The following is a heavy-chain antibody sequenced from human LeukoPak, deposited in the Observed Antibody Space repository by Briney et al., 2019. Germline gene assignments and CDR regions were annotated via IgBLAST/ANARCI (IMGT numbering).Heavy chain of an antibody. CDR1: GYTFTGYY. CDR3: ARGGMVRGVIRPWFDP. D-gene: IGHD3-10*01. Sequence: ASVKVSCKASGYTFTGYYMHWVRQAPGQGLEWMGWISPNSGGTNYAQKFQGRVTMTRDTSISTAYMELSRLRSDDTAVYYCARGGMVRGVIRPWFDPWGQGTLVTVSS. CDR2: ISPNSGGT. V-gene: IGHV1-2*02. J-gene: IGHJ5*02.